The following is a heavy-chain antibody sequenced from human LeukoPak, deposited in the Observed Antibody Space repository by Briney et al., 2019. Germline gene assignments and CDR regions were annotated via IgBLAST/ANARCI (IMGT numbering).Heavy chain of an antibody. CDR1: GYTFTSYD. D-gene: IGHD3-9*01. J-gene: IGHJ5*02. Sequence: ASVKVSCKASGYTFTSYDINWVRQATGQGLEWMGWMNPNSGDTGYAQKFQGRVTMTRNTSISTAYMELSSLRSEDTAVYYCAKGLAPIGDFDRLEGDWFDPWGQGTLVTVSS. V-gene: IGHV1-8*01. CDR3: AKGLAPIGDFDRLEGDWFDP. CDR2: MNPNSGDT.